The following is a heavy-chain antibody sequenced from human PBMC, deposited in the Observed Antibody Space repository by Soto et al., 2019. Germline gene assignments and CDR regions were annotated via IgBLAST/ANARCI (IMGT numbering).Heavy chain of an antibody. CDR3: ARRMRDYGGSDY. CDR2: ISYDGSNK. V-gene: IGHV3-30-3*01. Sequence: QVQLVESGGGVVQPGRSLTLSCAASGFTFTDYAVHWVRQAPGKGLEWVAIISYDGSNKYDADSVKGRFTISRDNSKNTLFLQINSLRPEDTAVYYCARRMRDYGGSDYWGQGTLVIVFS. J-gene: IGHJ4*02. CDR1: GFTFTDYA. D-gene: IGHD4-17*01.